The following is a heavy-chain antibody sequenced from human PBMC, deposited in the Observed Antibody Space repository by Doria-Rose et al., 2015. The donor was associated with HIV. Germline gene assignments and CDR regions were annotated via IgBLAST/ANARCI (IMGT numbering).Heavy chain of an antibody. J-gene: IGHJ4*02. CDR3: ARIKSSRWYHKYYFDF. CDR1: GVSLSSPGMG. V-gene: IGHV2-26*01. D-gene: IGHD6-13*01. CDR2: TFSDDER. Sequence: QVQLVQSGPVLVKPTETLTLTCTVSGVSLSSPGMGVSWIRQPPGKALEWLGNTFSDDERSYETSLKSRLTISRGTSKSQVVLTMTDMDPVDTATYYCARIKSSRWYHKYYFDFWGQGTLVIVSA.